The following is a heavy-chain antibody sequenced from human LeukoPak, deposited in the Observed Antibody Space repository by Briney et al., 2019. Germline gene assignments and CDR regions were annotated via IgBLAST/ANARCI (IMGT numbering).Heavy chain of an antibody. J-gene: IGHJ4*02. CDR2: ISGSGGST. Sequence: GGSLRLSCAASGFTFSSYAMSWVRQAPGKGLEWVSAISGSGGSTYYADSMKGRFTISRDNSKNTLYLQMNSLRAEDTAVYYCAKDRVATFPAWTFDYWGQGTLVTVSS. CDR1: GFTFSSYA. V-gene: IGHV3-23*01. CDR3: AKDRVATFPAWTFDY. D-gene: IGHD5-12*01.